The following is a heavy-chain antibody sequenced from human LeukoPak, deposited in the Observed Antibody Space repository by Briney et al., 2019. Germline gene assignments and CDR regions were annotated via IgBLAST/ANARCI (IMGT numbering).Heavy chain of an antibody. D-gene: IGHD6-6*01. V-gene: IGHV3-23*01. CDR2: ISGGNT. J-gene: IGHJ4*02. Sequence: GGSLRLSCAASGFTFSSYAMSWVRQAPGKGLEWVSAISGGNTYYADSVKGRFTISRDNSKNTLYLQMNSLRAEDTAVYYCAKDRGYSSSSQGFDYWGQGTLVTVSS. CDR3: AKDRGYSSSSQGFDY. CDR1: GFTFSSYA.